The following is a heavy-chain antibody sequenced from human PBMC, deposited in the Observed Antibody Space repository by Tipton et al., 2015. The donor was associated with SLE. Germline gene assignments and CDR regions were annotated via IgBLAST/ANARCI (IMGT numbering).Heavy chain of an antibody. V-gene: IGHV6-1*01. D-gene: IGHD3-3*01. CDR3: ARVKSIFGVVIIDY. CDR1: GDSVSSNTVA. J-gene: IGHJ4*02. Sequence: LRLSCAISGDSVSSNTVAWNWIRQSPSSGLEWLGRTYYRSKWYYDYALSLKSRITINPDTSKNQFSLQLNSMTPEDTAVYYCARVKSIFGVVIIDYWGQGTLVTVSS. CDR2: TYYRSKWYY.